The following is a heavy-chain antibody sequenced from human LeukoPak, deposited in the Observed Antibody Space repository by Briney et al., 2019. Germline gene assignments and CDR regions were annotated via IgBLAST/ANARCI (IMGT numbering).Heavy chain of an antibody. Sequence: SETLSLSCTVSGASISRHYWSWIRQPPGMRLQWIGFISTSGSTTSNPSLKSRVTISRDMSKNILSLTLSSVTAADTAVYYCARHRPRGSGWQHDGFDIWGQGTLVPVSP. CDR3: ARHRPRGSGWQHDGFDI. D-gene: IGHD6-19*01. J-gene: IGHJ3*02. V-gene: IGHV4-4*09. CDR2: ISTSGST. CDR1: GASISRHY.